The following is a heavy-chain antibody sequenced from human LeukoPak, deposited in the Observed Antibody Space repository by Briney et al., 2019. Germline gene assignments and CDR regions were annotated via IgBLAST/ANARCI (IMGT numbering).Heavy chain of an antibody. J-gene: IGHJ4*02. V-gene: IGHV4-39*01. CDR1: GDSISSSSYY. CDR2: IYYSGST. CDR3: ARRSYNNSWYVDY. Sequence: KSSETLSLTCTVSGDSISSSSYYWGWIRQPPGKGLEWIGSIYYSGSTYYNPSLKSRVTISVDTSKNQFSLKLSSVTAADTAVYYCARRSYNNSWYVDYWGQGTLVTVSS. D-gene: IGHD6-13*01.